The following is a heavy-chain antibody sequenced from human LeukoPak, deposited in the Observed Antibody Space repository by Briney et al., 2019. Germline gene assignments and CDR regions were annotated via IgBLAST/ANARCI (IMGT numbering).Heavy chain of an antibody. Sequence: GGSLRLSCGASGFTFSSYSMNWVRQAPGKGLEWVSSISSSSNYIYYADSMKGRFTISRDNAKNSLYLQMNSLRAEDTAIYYCATYRQVLLPFESWGQGTLVTVSS. CDR2: ISSSSNYI. V-gene: IGHV3-21*04. CDR1: GFTFSSYS. CDR3: ATYRQVLLPFES. D-gene: IGHD5-18*01. J-gene: IGHJ4*02.